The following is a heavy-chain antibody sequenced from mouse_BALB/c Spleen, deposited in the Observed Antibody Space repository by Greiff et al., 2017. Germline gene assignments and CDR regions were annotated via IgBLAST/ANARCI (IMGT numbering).Heavy chain of an antibody. Sequence: EVQLQQSGPEMVKPGASVKIPCKASGYTFTDYNMDWVKQSHGKSLEWIGDINPNNGGTIYNQKFKGKATLTVDKSSSTAYMELRSLTSEDTAVYYCARQRLAWFAYWGQGTLVTVSA. CDR1: GYTFTDYN. CDR2: INPNNGGT. V-gene: IGHV1-18*01. J-gene: IGHJ3*01. D-gene: IGHD3-2*02. CDR3: ARQRLAWFAY.